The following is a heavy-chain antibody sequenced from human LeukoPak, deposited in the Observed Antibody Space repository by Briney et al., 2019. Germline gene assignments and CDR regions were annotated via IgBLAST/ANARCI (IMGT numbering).Heavy chain of an antibody. J-gene: IGHJ4*02. CDR3: ARTTYFYDTSGYYYGN. CDR2: IKYSGGS. D-gene: IGHD3-22*01. Sequence: ETLSLTCGVYGGSFSGYHWSWICQPPGKGLEWIGEIKYSGGSNYNPSLKSRVNISVDTSKNQFSLKLSSVTAADTAVYYCARTTYFYDTSGYYYGNWGQGTLVTVSS. CDR1: GGSFSGYH. V-gene: IGHV4-34*01.